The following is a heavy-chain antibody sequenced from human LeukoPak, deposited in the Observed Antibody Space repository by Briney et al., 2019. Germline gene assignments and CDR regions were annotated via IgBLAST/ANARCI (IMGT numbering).Heavy chain of an antibody. CDR3: ARATQYCSGGSCYSAWVDY. V-gene: IGHV1-2*02. CDR2: INPNSGGT. J-gene: IGHJ4*02. D-gene: IGHD2-15*01. Sequence: ASVKVSCKASGYTFTGYYMHWVRQAPGQGLEWMGWINPNSGGTNYAQKFQGRVTMTRDTSISTAYMELRSLRSDDTAVYYCARATQYCSGGSCYSAWVDYWGQGTLVTVSS. CDR1: GYTFTGYY.